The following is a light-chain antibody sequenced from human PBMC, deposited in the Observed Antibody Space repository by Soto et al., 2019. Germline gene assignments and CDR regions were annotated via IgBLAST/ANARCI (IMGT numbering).Light chain of an antibody. CDR3: QQLYTLPFT. CDR2: EAS. J-gene: IGKJ5*01. V-gene: IGKV1-9*01. Sequence: DIQMTQSPSTLSASVGDRVTITCRASHDISTFLAGYQQKPGKAPKLLIYEASTLQSGVPSRFSGSGSGTEFTLTISGLLPEDFAAYHCQQLYTLPFTFGQGTRLEIK. CDR1: HDISTF.